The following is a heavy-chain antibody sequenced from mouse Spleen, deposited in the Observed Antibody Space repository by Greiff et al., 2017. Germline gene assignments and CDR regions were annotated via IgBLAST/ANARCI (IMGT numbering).Heavy chain of an antibody. CDR2: IDPSDSET. V-gene: IGHV1-52*01. Sequence: QVQLQQPGAELVRPGSSVKLSCKASGYTFTSYWMHWVKQRPIQGLEWIGNIDPSDSETHYNQKFKDKATLTVDKSSSTAYMQLSSLTSEDSAVYYCARKEYGYALFDYWGQGTTLTVSS. D-gene: IGHD2-2*01. CDR1: GYTFTSYW. J-gene: IGHJ2*01. CDR3: ARKEYGYALFDY.